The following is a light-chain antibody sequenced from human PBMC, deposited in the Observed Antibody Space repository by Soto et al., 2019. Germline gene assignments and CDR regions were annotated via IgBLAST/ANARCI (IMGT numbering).Light chain of an antibody. CDR1: QSVSRS. CDR3: KQYNNWPPFT. J-gene: IGKJ3*01. Sequence: EIVMTQSPATLSVSPGERVTLSCRASQSVSRSLAWYQQKPGQAPRLLIYGASTRATGIPARFSGSGSGTECTLTISSLQSEDFAVYYCKQYNNWPPFTFGPGTKVDIK. CDR2: GAS. V-gene: IGKV3-15*01.